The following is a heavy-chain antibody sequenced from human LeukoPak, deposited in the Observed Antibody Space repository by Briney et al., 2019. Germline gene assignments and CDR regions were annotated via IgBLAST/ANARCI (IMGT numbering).Heavy chain of an antibody. J-gene: IGHJ4*02. CDR1: GGSLSGYY. D-gene: IGHD1-26*01. V-gene: IGHV4-59*08. CDR2: IHYSGST. CDR3: ARHSVTYYDFDY. Sequence: SETLSLTCTVSGGSLSGYYWSWLRQPPGKGLEWLGYIHYSGSTNYNPSLKSRVTLSVDTSNNQFSLKLNSVTATDTAVYYCARHSVTYYDFDYWGQGTLVTVSS.